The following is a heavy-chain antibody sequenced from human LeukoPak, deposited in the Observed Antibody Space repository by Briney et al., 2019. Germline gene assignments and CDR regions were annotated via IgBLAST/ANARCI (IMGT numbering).Heavy chain of an antibody. CDR1: GYSFTNYW. V-gene: IGHV5-51*01. D-gene: IGHD3-22*01. CDR2: IYPGDSDS. J-gene: IGHJ4*02. Sequence: GESLKISCKGSGYSFTNYWIGWVRQMPGKGLEWMGIIYPGDSDSRYSPSFQGQVTISADKSISTAYLQWSSLKASDTAMYYCARRYYYDSSGYYYEERSPYYFDYWGQGTLVTVSS. CDR3: ARRYYYDSSGYYYEERSPYYFDY.